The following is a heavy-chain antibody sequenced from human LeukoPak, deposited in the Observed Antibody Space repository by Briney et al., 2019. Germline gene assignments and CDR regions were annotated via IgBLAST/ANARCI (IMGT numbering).Heavy chain of an antibody. J-gene: IGHJ4*02. CDR3: AKDWNMVRGVMKGALFDY. Sequence: GRSLRLSCAASGFTFSSYGMHWVRQAPGKGLEWVAVISYDGSNKYYADSVKGRFTISRDNSKNTLYLQMNSLRAEDTAVYYCAKDWNMVRGVMKGALFDYWGQGTLVTVSS. CDR1: GFTFSSYG. CDR2: ISYDGSNK. V-gene: IGHV3-30*18. D-gene: IGHD3-10*01.